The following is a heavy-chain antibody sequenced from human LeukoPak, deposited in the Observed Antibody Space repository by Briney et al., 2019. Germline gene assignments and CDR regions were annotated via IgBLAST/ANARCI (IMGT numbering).Heavy chain of an antibody. J-gene: IGHJ4*02. D-gene: IGHD2-21*01. Sequence: PSETLSLTCAVYGGSFSGYYWGWIRQPPGKGLEWIGEINHSGSTNYNPSLKSRVTISVDTSKNHFSLKLSSVTAADTAVYYCARHLNNCGADCYIFDYWGQGTLVTVSS. CDR1: GGSFSGYY. CDR2: INHSGST. CDR3: ARHLNNCGADCYIFDY. V-gene: IGHV4-34*01.